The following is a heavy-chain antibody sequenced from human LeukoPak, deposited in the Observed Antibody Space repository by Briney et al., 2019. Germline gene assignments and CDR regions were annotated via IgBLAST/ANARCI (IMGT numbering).Heavy chain of an antibody. J-gene: IGHJ3*02. Sequence: SETLSLTCTVSGGSISSSSYYWGWIRQPPGKGLEWIGSIYYSGSTYYNPSLKSRVTISVDTSKNQFSLKLSFVTAADTAVYYCARDRYYDSRNAFDIWGQGTMVTVSS. V-gene: IGHV4-39*07. CDR2: IYYSGST. CDR3: ARDRYYDSRNAFDI. D-gene: IGHD3-22*01. CDR1: GGSISSSSYY.